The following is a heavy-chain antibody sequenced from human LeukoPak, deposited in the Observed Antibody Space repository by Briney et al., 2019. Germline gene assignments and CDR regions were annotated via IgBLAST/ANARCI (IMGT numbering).Heavy chain of an antibody. CDR2: IWYDGSNK. J-gene: IGHJ4*02. CDR3: ARDRGDSSSLDY. Sequence: PGRSLRLSCAASGFTFSSYGMHWVRQAPGKGLEWVAVIWYDGSNKYYADSVKGRFTISRDNSKDTLYLQMNSLRAEDTAVYYCARDRGDSSSLDYWGQGTLVTVSS. CDR1: GFTFSSYG. V-gene: IGHV3-33*01. D-gene: IGHD6-6*01.